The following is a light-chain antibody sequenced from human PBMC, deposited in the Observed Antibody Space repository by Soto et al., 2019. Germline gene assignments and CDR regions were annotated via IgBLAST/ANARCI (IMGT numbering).Light chain of an antibody. CDR3: QSYDTSLSGSV. V-gene: IGLV1-40*01. CDR2: GDS. J-gene: IGLJ3*02. CDR1: SSNIGSGYD. Sequence: QSVLTQPPSVSGAPGQRGTISCTGSSSNIGSGYDVHWYKQLPGTAPKLLIYGDSTRPSGVPDRFSGSKSGTSASLAITGLQAEDEADYYCQSYDTSLSGSVFGGGTKVTVL.